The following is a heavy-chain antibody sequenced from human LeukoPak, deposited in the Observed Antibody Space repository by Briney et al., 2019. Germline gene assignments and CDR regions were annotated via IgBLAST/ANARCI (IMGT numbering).Heavy chain of an antibody. Sequence: PSETLSLTCAIDGGPFSGYYWNWIRQTPGKGLEWIGEMNHRGGTNYNPSLKSRIIMSLDTSNRQFSLKLSSVTAADTSVYYCARGSGRSAYFWGPFDFWGQGTLVTVSS. CDR2: MNHRGGT. CDR3: ARGSGRSAYFWGPFDF. CDR1: GGPFSGYY. V-gene: IGHV4-34*01. D-gene: IGHD3-22*01. J-gene: IGHJ4*02.